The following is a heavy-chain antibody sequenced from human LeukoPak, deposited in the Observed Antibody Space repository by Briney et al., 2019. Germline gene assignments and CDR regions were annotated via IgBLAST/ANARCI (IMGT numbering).Heavy chain of an antibody. V-gene: IGHV4-59*08. CDR3: ARSGYSYDLVDY. CDR1: GGSLCGFS. Sequence: PPGTLSLTCTVSGGSLCGFSWNWVPHPPGKGVEWIGYIYYIGSTNYNPSLKSRVTISVDTSKNQFSLKLSSVTAADTAVCYCARSGYSYDLVDYWGQGTLVTVSS. J-gene: IGHJ4*02. CDR2: IYYIGST. D-gene: IGHD5-18*01.